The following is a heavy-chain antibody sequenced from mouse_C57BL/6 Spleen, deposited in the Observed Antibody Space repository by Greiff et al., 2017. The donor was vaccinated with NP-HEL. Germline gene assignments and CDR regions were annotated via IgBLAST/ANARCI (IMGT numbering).Heavy chain of an antibody. J-gene: IGHJ2*01. CDR2: ISYDGSN. CDR1: GYSITSGYY. Sequence: VQLKESGPGLVKPSQSLSLTCSVTGYSITSGYYWNWIRQFPGNKLEWMGYISYDGSNNYNPSLKNRIPITRDTSKNQFFLKLNSVTTEDTATYYCARSNGYPFDYWGQGTTLTVSS. V-gene: IGHV3-6*01. CDR3: ARSNGYPFDY. D-gene: IGHD2-2*01.